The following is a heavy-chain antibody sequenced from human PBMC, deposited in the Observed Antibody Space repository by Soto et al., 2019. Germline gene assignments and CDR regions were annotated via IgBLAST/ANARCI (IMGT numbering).Heavy chain of an antibody. V-gene: IGHV1-2*04. CDR3: TRVNGRDIPVQGYAFDI. Sequence: ASVKVSCKASGYTFTGYYMHWVRQAPGQGLEWMGWINPNSGGTNYAQKFQGWLTITRDTSISIAYMELSRLRSDDPAVYYWTRVNGRDIPVQGYAFDIWGQGTMVTVSS. D-gene: IGHD2-21*02. J-gene: IGHJ3*02. CDR2: INPNSGGT. CDR1: GYTFTGYY.